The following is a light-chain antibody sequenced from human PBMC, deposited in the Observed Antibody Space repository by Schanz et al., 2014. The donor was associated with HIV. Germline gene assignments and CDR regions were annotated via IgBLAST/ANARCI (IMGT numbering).Light chain of an antibody. CDR1: SSDTGGSDY. V-gene: IGLV2-14*03. CDR2: DVR. CDR3: SSYAGSNKV. J-gene: IGLJ2*01. Sequence: QSALTQPASVSGSPGQSITISCSGTSSDTGGSDYVSWYQQHPGRAPKVLIYDVRDRPSGVSNRFSGSKSGNTASLTISGLQAEDEAEYFCSSYAGSNKVLGGGTKLTVL.